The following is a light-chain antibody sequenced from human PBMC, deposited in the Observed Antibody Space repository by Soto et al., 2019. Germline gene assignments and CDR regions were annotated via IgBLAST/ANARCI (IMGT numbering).Light chain of an antibody. CDR1: QSVSSKY. Sequence: DIVLTQSPGTLSLSPGERATLSCRASQSVSSKYLAWYQQKPGQPPRVLIYGTSIRATGIPERFSGGGSGTAFTLPTTRLEAEDVAVYYCQQYGSSPFTFGPGTKVDIK. CDR2: GTS. V-gene: IGKV3-20*01. CDR3: QQYGSSPFT. J-gene: IGKJ3*01.